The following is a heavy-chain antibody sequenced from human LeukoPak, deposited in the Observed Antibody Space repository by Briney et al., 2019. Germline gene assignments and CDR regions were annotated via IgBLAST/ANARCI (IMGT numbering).Heavy chain of an antibody. V-gene: IGHV5-51*01. CDR1: GYTLTNYW. CDR3: ATRGVQPSDGFDM. Sequence: GESLKISCKGSGYTLTNYWIGWVRQMPGKGLEWMGIMYPRDFDTRYSPCFQGQVTISADKSINTAYLQWSSLKASDTAMYYCATRGVQPSDGFDMWGQGTMVTVSS. D-gene: IGHD3-10*01. J-gene: IGHJ3*02. CDR2: MYPRDFDT.